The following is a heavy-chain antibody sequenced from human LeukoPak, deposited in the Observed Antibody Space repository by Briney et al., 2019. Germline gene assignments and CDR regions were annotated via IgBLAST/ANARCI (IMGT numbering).Heavy chain of an antibody. D-gene: IGHD3-16*01. CDR1: GYTFTGYY. CDR3: AGPGAYDYVWGSYDY. Sequence: ASVKVSCKASGYTFTGYYMHWVRQAPGQGLEWMGRINPNSGGTNYAQKFQGRVTMTRDTSISTAYMELSRLRSDDTAVYYCAGPGAYDYVWGSYDYWGQGTLVTVSS. V-gene: IGHV1-2*06. J-gene: IGHJ4*02. CDR2: INPNSGGT.